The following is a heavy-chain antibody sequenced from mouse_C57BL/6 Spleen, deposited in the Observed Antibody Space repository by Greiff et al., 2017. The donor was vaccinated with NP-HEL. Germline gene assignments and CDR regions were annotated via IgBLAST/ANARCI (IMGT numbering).Heavy chain of an antibody. CDR1: GYTFTDHT. V-gene: IGHV1-78*01. D-gene: IGHD2-3*01. CDR3: ARGVYDGYYGGYAMDY. CDR2: IYPRDGST. Sequence: VQLQESDAELVKPGASVKISCKVSGYTFTDHTIHWMKQRPEQGLEWIGYIYPRDGSTKYNEKLKGKATLTADKSSSTAYMQLNSLTSEDSAVYFCARGVYDGYYGGYAMDYWGQGTSVTVSS. J-gene: IGHJ4*01.